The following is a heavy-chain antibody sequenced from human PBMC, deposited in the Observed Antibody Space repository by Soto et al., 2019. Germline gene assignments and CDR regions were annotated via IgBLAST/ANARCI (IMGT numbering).Heavy chain of an antibody. V-gene: IGHV4-34*01. CDR1: GGSFSGYY. Sequence: QVQLQQWGAGLLKPSETLSLTCAVYGGSFSGYYWSWIRQPPGKGLEWIGEINHSGGTNYNPSLKSRVTISVDTSKNQFSLKLTSVTAADTAVSYCARDTAAVVVTAAFDYWGQGTLVTVSS. J-gene: IGHJ4*02. CDR3: ARDTAAVVVTAAFDY. D-gene: IGHD2-21*02. CDR2: INHSGGT.